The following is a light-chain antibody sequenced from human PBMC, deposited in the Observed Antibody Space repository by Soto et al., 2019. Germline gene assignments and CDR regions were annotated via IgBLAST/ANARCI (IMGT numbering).Light chain of an antibody. CDR3: CSYAGSVV. Sequence: QSALTQPASVAGSPGQSITISCTGTSSDVGSYNLVSWYQQHPGKAPKRMIYDGSKRPSGVSNRFSGSKSGNTASLTISGLQAEDEADYYCCSYAGSVVFGGGTKVTVL. V-gene: IGLV2-23*01. CDR2: DGS. J-gene: IGLJ2*01. CDR1: SSDVGSYNL.